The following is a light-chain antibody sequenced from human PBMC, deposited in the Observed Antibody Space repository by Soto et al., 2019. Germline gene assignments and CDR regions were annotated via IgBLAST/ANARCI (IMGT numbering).Light chain of an antibody. CDR2: DVT. Sequence: QSALTQPASVSGSPGQSITISCAGASSDIGDYKSVSWYQQHPGTAPKLMIYDVTNRPSGVSTRCSGSKSGNTASLAISGLQAEDEADYYCSSYSITNTLVVFGGGTKVTVL. V-gene: IGLV2-14*01. J-gene: IGLJ2*01. CDR3: SSYSITNTLVV. CDR1: SSDIGDYKS.